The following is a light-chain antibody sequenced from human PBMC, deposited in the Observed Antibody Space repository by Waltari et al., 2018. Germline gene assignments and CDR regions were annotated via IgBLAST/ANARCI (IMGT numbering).Light chain of an antibody. CDR2: DAS. Sequence: EVVLTQSPATLSLSPGDRATLSCRVSQSVGTYLAWYQQKPGQAPRLLIYDASTRAIGIPDRFSGSGSGTDFTRTISSLEPEDFAVYFCQQCSNWPPWTFGQGTKVDIK. V-gene: IGKV3-11*01. CDR1: QSVGTY. J-gene: IGKJ1*01. CDR3: QQCSNWPPWT.